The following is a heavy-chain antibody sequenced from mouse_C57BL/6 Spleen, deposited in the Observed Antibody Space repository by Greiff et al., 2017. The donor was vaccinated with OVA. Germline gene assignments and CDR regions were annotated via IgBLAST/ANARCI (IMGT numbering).Heavy chain of an antibody. D-gene: IGHD2-5*01. J-gene: IGHJ4*01. CDR2: ISSGGSYT. Sequence: EVKVVESGGDLVKPGGSLKLSCAASGFTFSSYGMSWVSQTPDKRLEWVVTISSGGSYTYYLESVKGRFTISRDNAKNTLYLQMSSLKSEDTAMYYCARGGRYSNYGDRAMDYWGQGTSVTVSS. CDR3: ARGGRYSNYGDRAMDY. CDR1: GFTFSSYG. V-gene: IGHV5-6*01.